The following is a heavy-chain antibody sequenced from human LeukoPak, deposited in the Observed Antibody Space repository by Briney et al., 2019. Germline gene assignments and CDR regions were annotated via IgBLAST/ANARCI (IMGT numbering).Heavy chain of an antibody. D-gene: IGHD5-24*01. J-gene: IGHJ4*02. CDR2: INTDGSTT. V-gene: IGHV3-7*01. CDR3: ARNRGGLQFDC. CDR1: GFTFSDYW. Sequence: GGSLRLSCAASGFTFSDYWIDWVRQAPGQGLEWVANINTDGSTTNYVESVRGRFTISRDNTRNSLSLQMNNLRDEDTAVYYCARNRGGLQFDCWGQGTLLTVSS.